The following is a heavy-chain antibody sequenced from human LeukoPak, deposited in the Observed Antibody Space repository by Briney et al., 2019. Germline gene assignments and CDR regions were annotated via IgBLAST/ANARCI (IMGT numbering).Heavy chain of an antibody. V-gene: IGHV4-34*01. J-gene: IGHJ4*02. Sequence: SETLSLTCAVYGGSFSGYYWSWIRQPPGKGLEWIGEINHSGSTNYDPSLKSRVTISVDTSKNQFSLKLSSVTAADTAVYYCARVGLLWFGESEEPFDSWGQGTVVTVSS. CDR1: GGSFSGYY. D-gene: IGHD3-10*01. CDR3: ARVGLLWFGESEEPFDS. CDR2: INHSGST.